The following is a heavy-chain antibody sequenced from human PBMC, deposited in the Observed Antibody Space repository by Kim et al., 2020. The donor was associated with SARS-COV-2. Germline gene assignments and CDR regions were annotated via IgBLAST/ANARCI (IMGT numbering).Heavy chain of an antibody. CDR3: ARGSFQQGFDP. D-gene: IGHD6-13*01. CDR2: IKSDGSDT. CDR1: GFTFSSYW. V-gene: IGHV3-74*01. J-gene: IGHJ5*02. Sequence: GGSLRLSCEASGFTFSSYWMNWVRQGPGKGLVWVSRIKSDGSDTHYADSEKGRFTISRDNAKNTLHLQLNSLGVEETAIYYCARGSFQQGFDPWGQGTLVTVS.